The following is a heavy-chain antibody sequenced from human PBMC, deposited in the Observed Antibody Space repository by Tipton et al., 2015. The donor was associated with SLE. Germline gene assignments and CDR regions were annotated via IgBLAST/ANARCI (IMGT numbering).Heavy chain of an antibody. J-gene: IGHJ6*02. Sequence: TLSLTCAVYGGSFSGYYWSWIRQPPGKGLEWIGEINHSGSTNYNPSLKSRVTISVDTSKNQFSLKLSSVTAADTAVYYCASITKPYYYGMDVWGQGTTVTVSS. V-gene: IGHV4-34*01. D-gene: IGHD1-14*01. CDR1: GGSFSGYY. CDR3: ASITKPYYYGMDV. CDR2: INHSGST.